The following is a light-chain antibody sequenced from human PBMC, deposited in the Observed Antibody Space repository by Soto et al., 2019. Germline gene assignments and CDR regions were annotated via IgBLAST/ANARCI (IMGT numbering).Light chain of an antibody. CDR2: ANN. J-gene: IGLJ3*02. Sequence: QAVVTQPPSASGTPGQRVPISCSGSSSNIGSSYVYWFRQVPGTAPKLLIYANNQRPSGVPDRFSGSKSGTSASLAISGLRSEDEADYYCATWDDSLSGWVFGGGTKVTVL. CDR3: ATWDDSLSGWV. CDR1: SSNIGSSY. V-gene: IGLV1-47*02.